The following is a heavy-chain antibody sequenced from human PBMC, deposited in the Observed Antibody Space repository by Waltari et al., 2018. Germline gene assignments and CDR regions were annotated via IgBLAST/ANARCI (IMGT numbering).Heavy chain of an antibody. CDR1: GFTFSSYA. J-gene: IGHJ6*03. CDR2: ISGSGGST. V-gene: IGHV3-23*04. CDR3: AKDGGIAAAGTYYYYYYYMDV. D-gene: IGHD6-13*01. Sequence: EVQLVESGGGLVQPGGSLRLSCAASGFTFSSYAMSWVRQAPGKGLEWVSAISGSGGSTDYADSVKGRLTRSRDNSKNTLYLQMNSLRAEDTAVYYCAKDGGIAAAGTYYYYYYYMDVWGKGTTVTVSS.